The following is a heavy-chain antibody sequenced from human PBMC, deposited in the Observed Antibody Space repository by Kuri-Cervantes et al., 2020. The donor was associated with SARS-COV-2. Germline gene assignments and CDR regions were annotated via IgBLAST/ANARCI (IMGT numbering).Heavy chain of an antibody. CDR3: AREKRGYYYYYYMDV. V-gene: IGHV4-39*02. CDR2: IYYSGST. J-gene: IGHJ6*03. CDR1: GGSISSSSYY. Sequence: SETLSLTCTVSGGSISSSSYYWGWIRQPPGKGLEWIGSIYYSGSTYYNPSLKSRVTISVDTSKNQFSLKLSSVTAADTAVYYCAREKRGYYYYYYMDVWGKGTMVTVSS.